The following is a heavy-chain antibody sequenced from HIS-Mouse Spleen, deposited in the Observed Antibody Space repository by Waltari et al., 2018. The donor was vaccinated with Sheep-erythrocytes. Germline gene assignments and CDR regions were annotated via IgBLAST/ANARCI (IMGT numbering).Heavy chain of an antibody. V-gene: IGHV4-34*01. Sequence: QVQLQQWGAGLLKPSETLSLTCAVYGGYCSGYYWSWIRQPPGKGLDWIGEINHSGSTNYNPSLKSRVTISVDTSKNQFSLKLSSVTAADTAVYYCALSVDLAGAFDIWGQGTMVTVSS. J-gene: IGHJ3*02. CDR3: ALSVDLAGAFDI. CDR1: GGYCSGYY. D-gene: IGHD6-19*01. CDR2: INHSGST.